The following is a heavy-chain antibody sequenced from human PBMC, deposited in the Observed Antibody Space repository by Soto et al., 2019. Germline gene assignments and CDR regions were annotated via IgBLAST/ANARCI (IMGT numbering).Heavy chain of an antibody. CDR3: AKDGPRYSYGYYYYGMDV. Sequence: PGGSLRLSCAASGFTFSSYAMSWVRQAPGKGLEWVSAISGSGGSTYYADSVKGRFTISRDNSKNTLYLQMNSLRAEDTAVYYCAKDGPRYSYGYYYYGMDVWGQGTTVTVSS. V-gene: IGHV3-23*01. D-gene: IGHD5-18*01. CDR1: GFTFSSYA. CDR2: ISGSGGST. J-gene: IGHJ6*02.